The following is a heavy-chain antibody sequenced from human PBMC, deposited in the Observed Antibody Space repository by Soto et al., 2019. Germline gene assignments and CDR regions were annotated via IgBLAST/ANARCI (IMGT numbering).Heavy chain of an antibody. D-gene: IGHD3-3*01. CDR3: TRHIDFWSGYQPGYYYYYGMDV. CDR1: GLTFSGSA. J-gene: IGHJ6*02. Sequence: GGSKRVSCAAAGLTFSGSAMHWVRQKSGKGLEWVGRIRSKANSYATAYAASVKGRFTISRDDSKNTAYLQMNSLKPEDTAVYYCTRHIDFWSGYQPGYYYYYGMDVWGQGTTVTVSS. V-gene: IGHV3-73*01. CDR2: IRSKANSYAT.